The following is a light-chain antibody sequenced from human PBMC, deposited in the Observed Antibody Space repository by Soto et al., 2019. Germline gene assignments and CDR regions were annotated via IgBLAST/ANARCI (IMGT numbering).Light chain of an antibody. CDR2: GAS. V-gene: IGKV3-20*01. J-gene: IGKJ4*01. CDR3: QQYGSSVLT. CDR1: QCVSSSY. Sequence: ENVLTQSPGTLSLSPGERATLSCRARQCVSSSYLAWYQQKPGQAPRLLIYGASSRATGIPDRFSGSGSGTDFTLIISRLEPEDFAVYYCQQYGSSVLTFGGGTKVDIK.